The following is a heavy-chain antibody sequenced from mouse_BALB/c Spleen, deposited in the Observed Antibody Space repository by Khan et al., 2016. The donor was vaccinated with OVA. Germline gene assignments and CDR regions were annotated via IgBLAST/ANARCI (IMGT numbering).Heavy chain of an antibody. Sequence: VQLKESGAELVRPGALVKLSCKASGFNIKDYYMYWVKQRPEEGLEWIGWIDPENANTIYDPKFQGKASITADAPSNAAYLQLSSLTSEDTAVYYCVRRGYGNYWFAYWGQGTLVTVSA. CDR1: GFNIKDYY. CDR2: IDPENANT. V-gene: IGHV14-1*02. CDR3: VRRGYGNYWFAY. D-gene: IGHD2-1*01. J-gene: IGHJ3*01.